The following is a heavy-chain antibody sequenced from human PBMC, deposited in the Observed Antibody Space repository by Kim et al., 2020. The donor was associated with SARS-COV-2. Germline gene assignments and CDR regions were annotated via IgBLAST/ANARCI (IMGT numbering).Heavy chain of an antibody. CDR3: ARDGEINWNDVEDY. J-gene: IGHJ4*02. V-gene: IGHV3-30*07. D-gene: IGHD1-20*01. Sequence: DSVKGRFTISRDNSKNTLYLQMNSLRAEDTAVYYCARDGEINWNDVEDYWGQGTLVTVSS.